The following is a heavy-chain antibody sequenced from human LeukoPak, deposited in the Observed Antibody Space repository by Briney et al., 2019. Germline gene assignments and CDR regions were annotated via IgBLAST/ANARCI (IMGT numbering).Heavy chain of an antibody. CDR1: GYSFTSYW. V-gene: IGHV5-51*01. CDR3: ARPPRQTIAAADPPDY. J-gene: IGHJ4*02. Sequence: GESLKISCKGSGYSFTSYWIGWVRQMPGKGLAWMGIIYPGDSDTRYSPSFQGQVTISADKSISTAYLQWSSLKASDTAMYYCARPPRQTIAAADPPDYWGQGTLVTVSS. D-gene: IGHD6-13*01. CDR2: IYPGDSDT.